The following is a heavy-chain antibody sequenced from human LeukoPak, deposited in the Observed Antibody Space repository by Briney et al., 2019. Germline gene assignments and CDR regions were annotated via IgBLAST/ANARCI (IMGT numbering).Heavy chain of an antibody. Sequence: ASVKVSCKASGYTFTSYGISWVRQAPGQGLEWMGWISAYNGNTNYAQKLQGKVTMTTDTSASTAYMELRSLRSDDTAVYYCAIAAAGIVDPWGQGTLVTVSS. J-gene: IGHJ5*02. D-gene: IGHD6-13*01. CDR2: ISAYNGNT. V-gene: IGHV1-18*01. CDR3: AIAAAGIVDP. CDR1: GYTFTSYG.